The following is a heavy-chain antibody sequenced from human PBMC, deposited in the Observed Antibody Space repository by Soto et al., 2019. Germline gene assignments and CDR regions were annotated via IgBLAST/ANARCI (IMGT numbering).Heavy chain of an antibody. CDR1: GYIFTSYG. J-gene: IGHJ5*02. V-gene: IGHV1-18*01. CDR3: ARGAAAAPNNWFDP. CDR2: ISGYNGNT. Sequence: QVQVVQSGAEVKKPGASVKVSCKASGYIFTSYGISCVRQAPGQGLEWMGWISGYNGNTNYAQKLQGRVTMTTDTSTSTAYMEGRSLRSDDTAVYYCARGAAAAPNNWFDPWGQGTLVTVSS. D-gene: IGHD6-13*01.